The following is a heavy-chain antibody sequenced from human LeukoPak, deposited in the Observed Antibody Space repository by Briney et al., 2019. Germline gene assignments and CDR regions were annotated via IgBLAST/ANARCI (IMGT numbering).Heavy chain of an antibody. CDR2: IYPGDSDT. V-gene: IGHV5-51*01. Sequence: GESLKISCKGSGYSFTTSWIGWVRQMPGKGLEWMGIIYPGDSDTRYSPSFQGQVTISVDKSINTAYLQWSSLKASDTAMYYCAKPGELLGAFDVWGQGTMVTVSS. CDR3: AKPGELLGAFDV. CDR1: GYSFTTSW. J-gene: IGHJ3*01. D-gene: IGHD3-16*01.